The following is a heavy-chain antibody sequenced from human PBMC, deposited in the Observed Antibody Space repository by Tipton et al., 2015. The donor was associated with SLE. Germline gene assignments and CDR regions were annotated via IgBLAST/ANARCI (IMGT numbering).Heavy chain of an antibody. CDR1: GFTFSSYA. V-gene: IGHV3-30*14. CDR2: ISYDGSNK. J-gene: IGHJ3*02. Sequence: SLRLSCAASGFTFSSYAMHWVRQAPGKGLEWVAVISYDGSNKYYADSVKGRFTISRDNSKNTLYLQMNSLRAEDTAVYYCGTWADAFDIWGQGTMVTVSS. D-gene: IGHD1-26*01. CDR3: GTWADAFDI.